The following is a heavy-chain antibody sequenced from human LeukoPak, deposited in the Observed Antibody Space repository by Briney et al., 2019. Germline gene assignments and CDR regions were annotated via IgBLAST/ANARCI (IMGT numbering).Heavy chain of an antibody. CDR1: GGSISSYY. Sequence: PSETLSLTCTVSGGSISSYYWSWIRQPPGKGLEWIGYIYYSGSTNYNPSLKSRVTISVDTSKNQFSLKLSSVIAADTAVYYCARASSYDYYGTPTYFDYWGQGTLVTVSS. CDR3: ARASSYDYYGTPTYFDY. CDR2: IYYSGST. D-gene: IGHD5-12*01. J-gene: IGHJ4*02. V-gene: IGHV4-59*01.